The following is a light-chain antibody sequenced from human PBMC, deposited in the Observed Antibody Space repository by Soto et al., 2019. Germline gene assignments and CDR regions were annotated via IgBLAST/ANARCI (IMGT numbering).Light chain of an antibody. Sequence: EIVLTQSPGTLSLSPVERAXLXCRASQSVSRNLAWYQQKPGQAPRLLIYDASNRATGIPARFSGSGSVTDFTLTISSLEPEDFAVYYCQQRSNWATFGPGTKVDI. V-gene: IGKV3-11*01. J-gene: IGKJ3*01. CDR2: DAS. CDR3: QQRSNWAT. CDR1: QSVSRN.